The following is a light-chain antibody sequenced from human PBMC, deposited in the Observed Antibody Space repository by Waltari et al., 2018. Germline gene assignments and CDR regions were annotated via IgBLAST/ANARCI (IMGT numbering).Light chain of an antibody. CDR1: SVDIGGSDF. CDR2: DVN. Sequence: QSALTQPASVSASPGQSITISCTGTSVDIGGSDFISWYQHHPGRAPKVLIFDVNHRPSGISDRFSGSKSGNTASLTISGLQAEDDADYYCSSPSTNNVVVFGGGTKVTVL. J-gene: IGLJ2*01. V-gene: IGLV2-14*01. CDR3: SSPSTNNVVV.